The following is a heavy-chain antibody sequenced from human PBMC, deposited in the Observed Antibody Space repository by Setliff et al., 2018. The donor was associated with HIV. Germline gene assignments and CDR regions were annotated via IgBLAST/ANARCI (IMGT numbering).Heavy chain of an antibody. Sequence: HPGGSLRLSCAASGFTFRNYGMHWVRQAPGKGLEWVAFIRFDGYNKYYADSVKGRFTISRDNSKNTLYLDMNTLRAEDTALYYCARSRSTRDAFDTWGQGTMVTVSS. CDR2: IRFDGYNK. D-gene: IGHD2-2*01. CDR3: ARSRSTRDAFDT. CDR1: GFTFRNYG. V-gene: IGHV3-30*02. J-gene: IGHJ3*02.